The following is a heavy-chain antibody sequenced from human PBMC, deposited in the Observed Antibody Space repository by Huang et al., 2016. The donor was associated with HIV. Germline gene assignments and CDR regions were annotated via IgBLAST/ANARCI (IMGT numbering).Heavy chain of an antibody. D-gene: IGHD6-6*01. Sequence: VQLVQSGAEVKKPGESLKISCKGSGYSFSSYWIAWVRQMPGKGLEWMGIIFPEDSDTTYSPSFEGQGTISADKSIGTAYLQWSSLKASDTAMYYCARRFSSSSGYFDYWGQGSLVTVSS. CDR3: ARRFSSSSGYFDY. V-gene: IGHV5-51*01. CDR1: GYSFSSYW. CDR2: IFPEDSDT. J-gene: IGHJ4*02.